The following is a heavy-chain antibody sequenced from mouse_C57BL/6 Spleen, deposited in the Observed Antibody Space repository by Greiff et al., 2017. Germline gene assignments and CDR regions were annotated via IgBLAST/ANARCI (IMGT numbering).Heavy chain of an antibody. Sequence: VQLQQPGAELVRPGSSVKLSCKASGYTFTSYWMHWVKQRPIQGLEWIGNIDPSDSETHYNQKFKDKATLTVDKSSSTAYMQLSSLTSEDSAVYYCALSYYSNTDWYFDVWGTGTTVTVSS. CDR2: IDPSDSET. CDR3: ALSYYSNTDWYFDV. CDR1: GYTFTSYW. J-gene: IGHJ1*03. D-gene: IGHD2-5*01. V-gene: IGHV1-52*01.